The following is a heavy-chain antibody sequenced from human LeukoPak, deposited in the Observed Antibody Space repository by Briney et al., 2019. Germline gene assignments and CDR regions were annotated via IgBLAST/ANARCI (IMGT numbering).Heavy chain of an antibody. CDR1: GYTFTSYY. Sequence: ASVTVSFAASGYTFTSYYMHWVRQAPGQGLEWMGIINPSGGSTSYAQKFQGRVTMTRDTSTSTVYMELSSLRSEDTAVYYCARGYSVGAPVDYWGQGTLVTVSS. CDR3: ARGYSVGAPVDY. J-gene: IGHJ4*02. D-gene: IGHD1-26*01. CDR2: INPSGGST. V-gene: IGHV1-46*01.